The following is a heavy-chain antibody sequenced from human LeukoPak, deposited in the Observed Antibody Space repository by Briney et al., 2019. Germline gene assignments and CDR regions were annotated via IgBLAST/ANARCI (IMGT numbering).Heavy chain of an antibody. V-gene: IGHV3-73*01. Sequence: GGSLRLSCAASGFTFSGSAMHWVRQASGKGLEWVGRIRSKANSYATGYAASVKGRFTISRDDSKDTAYLQMNSLKTEDTAVYYCTRGAYCIITGCFDYGLDVWGQGTTVTVSS. CDR1: GFTFSGSA. CDR2: IRSKANSYAT. J-gene: IGHJ6*02. D-gene: IGHD2-2*01. CDR3: TRGAYCIITGCFDYGLDV.